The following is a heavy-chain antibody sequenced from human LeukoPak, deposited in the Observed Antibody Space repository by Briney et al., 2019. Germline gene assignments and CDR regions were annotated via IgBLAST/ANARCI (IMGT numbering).Heavy chain of an antibody. D-gene: IGHD6-6*01. Sequence: GGSLRLSCAASGFAFRSYAMHWVRQAPGKGLEWVAIIWYDGSYKYYGDSAKGRFTISRDNSKNTLYLQIDSLRVEDTAVYYCAGGSETSAEYLRHWGQGTLVTVSS. CDR2: IWYDGSYK. J-gene: IGHJ1*01. V-gene: IGHV3-33*01. CDR3: AGGSETSAEYLRH. CDR1: GFAFRSYA.